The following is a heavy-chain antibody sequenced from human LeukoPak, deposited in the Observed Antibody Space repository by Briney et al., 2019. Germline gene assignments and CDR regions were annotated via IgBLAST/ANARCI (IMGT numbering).Heavy chain of an antibody. Sequence: SETLSLTCTVSGGSISSSSYYWGWIRQPPGKGLEWIGSIYYSGSTYYNPSLKSRVTISVDTSKNQFSLKLSSVTAADTAVYYCARQRARPYYFDYWGQGTLVTVSS. CDR1: GGSISSSSYY. CDR2: IYYSGST. D-gene: IGHD6-6*01. V-gene: IGHV4-39*01. J-gene: IGHJ4*02. CDR3: ARQRARPYYFDY.